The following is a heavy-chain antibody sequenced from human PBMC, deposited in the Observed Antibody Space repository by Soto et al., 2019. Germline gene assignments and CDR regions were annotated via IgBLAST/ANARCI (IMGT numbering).Heavy chain of an antibody. J-gene: IGHJ6*02. CDR1: GFTFSIYA. V-gene: IGHV3-30-3*01. CDR2: ISYDGSNK. CDR3: ARSSIKIFGVVLYRMDV. Sequence: GGSRRLACAVSGFTFSIYATHWVRQAQDKWLGWVAVISYDGSNKNYADSVKGRLTISRDNSKNTVYMQMNSLRAEDTAVYYCARSSIKIFGVVLYRMDVWGQGTTVXVSS. D-gene: IGHD3-3*01.